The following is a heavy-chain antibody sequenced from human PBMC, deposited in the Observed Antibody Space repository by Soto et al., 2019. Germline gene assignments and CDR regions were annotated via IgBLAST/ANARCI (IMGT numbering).Heavy chain of an antibody. CDR3: ARDPSTTGYYGLDV. Sequence: GGSLRLSCAASGFTAKNYQMNWVRQAPGKGLEWVSVIYSGGVTYYPDSVKGRFTTIRDTSKNTVYLQMNSLRADDTAMYYCARDPSTTGYYGLDVWCQGTTVTVSS. CDR1: GFTAKNYQ. CDR2: IYSGGVT. J-gene: IGHJ6*02. V-gene: IGHV3-53*01.